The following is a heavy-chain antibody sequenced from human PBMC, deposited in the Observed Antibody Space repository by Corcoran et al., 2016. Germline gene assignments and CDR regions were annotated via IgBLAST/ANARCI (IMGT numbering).Heavy chain of an antibody. Sequence: VQLVQSGAEVKKPGESLKISCKGSGYSFTSYWVAWVRQMLGKGLEWMGIIYPGDSDTRYSPSFQAQVTISADKSIRTAYLQWSSLKGSDTAMYYCARHGVRGGDYEIDYWGQGTLVTVSS. D-gene: IGHD2-21*02. V-gene: IGHV5-51*01. CDR1: GYSFTSYW. CDR3: ARHGVRGGDYEIDY. CDR2: IYPGDSDT. J-gene: IGHJ4*02.